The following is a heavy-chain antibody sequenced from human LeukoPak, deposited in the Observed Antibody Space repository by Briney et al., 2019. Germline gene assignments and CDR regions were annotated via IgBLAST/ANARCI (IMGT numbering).Heavy chain of an antibody. V-gene: IGHV4-39*07. CDR2: ISYSGTT. CDR3: ARVDRHLGIRHFFDY. CDR1: GGSISDSRHY. D-gene: IGHD7-27*01. Sequence: KPSETLSLTCTVSGGSISDSRHYWGWIRQPPGKGLEWIGGISYSGTTYSNPSLKSRVAMSLDTSKNQFSLRLRSVTSADTAMYYCARVDRHLGIRHFFDYWGQGTLVTVSS. J-gene: IGHJ4*02.